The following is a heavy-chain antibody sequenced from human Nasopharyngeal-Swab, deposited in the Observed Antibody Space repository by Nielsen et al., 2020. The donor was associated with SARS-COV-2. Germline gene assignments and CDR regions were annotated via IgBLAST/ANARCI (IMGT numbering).Heavy chain of an antibody. CDR2: IIPIFGTA. J-gene: IGHJ6*03. CDR1: GGTISSYA. V-gene: IGHV1-69*13. D-gene: IGHD2-2*01. CDR3: ARANHCSSTSCYAGARMYYYYMDV. Sequence: SVKVSCKASGGTISSYAISWVRQAPGQGLEWMGGIIPIFGTANYAQKFQGRVTITADESTSTAYMELSSLRSEDTAVYYCARANHCSSTSCYAGARMYYYYMDVWGKGTTVTVSS.